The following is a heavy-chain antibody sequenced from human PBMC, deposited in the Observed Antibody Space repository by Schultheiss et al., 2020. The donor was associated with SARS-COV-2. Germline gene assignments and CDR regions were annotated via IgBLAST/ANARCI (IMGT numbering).Heavy chain of an antibody. CDR2: ISGSGGST. J-gene: IGHJ6*02. D-gene: IGHD3-16*01. CDR3: ARGYDYVWGGTAYYYYGMDV. CDR1: GFTFSSYA. Sequence: GGSLRLSCAASGFTFSSYAMSWVRQAPGKGLEWVSAISGSGGSTYYADSVKGRFTISRDNAKNSLYLQMNSLRAEDTAVYYCARGYDYVWGGTAYYYYGMDVWGQGTTVTVSS. V-gene: IGHV3-23*01.